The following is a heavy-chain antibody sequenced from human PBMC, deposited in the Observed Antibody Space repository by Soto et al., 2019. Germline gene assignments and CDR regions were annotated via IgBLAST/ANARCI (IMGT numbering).Heavy chain of an antibody. Sequence: QVQLQESGPGLVKPSETLSLTCTVSGGSISSYHWSWIRQSAGQGLEWIGRFYTNGISHYNPSLKSRLSRSADTSKDQLSLTLTAVTAADTGVYYCARAGNEYGVDVWGQGTTVTVSS. CDR1: GGSISSYH. V-gene: IGHV4-4*07. J-gene: IGHJ6*02. D-gene: IGHD3-10*01. CDR3: ARAGNEYGVDV. CDR2: FYTNGIS.